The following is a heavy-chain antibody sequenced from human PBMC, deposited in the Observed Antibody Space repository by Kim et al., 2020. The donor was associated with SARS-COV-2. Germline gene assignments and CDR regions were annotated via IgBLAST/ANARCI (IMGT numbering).Heavy chain of an antibody. CDR3: ARVHSSGWYTYWYFDL. D-gene: IGHD6-19*01. Sequence: SETLSLTCTVSGGSISSYYWSWIRQPPGKGLEWIGYIYYSGSTNYNPSLKSRVTISVDTSKNQFSLKLSSVTAADTAVYYCARVHSSGWYTYWYFDLWGRGTLVTVSS. J-gene: IGHJ2*01. CDR2: IYYSGST. V-gene: IGHV4-59*01. CDR1: GGSISSYY.